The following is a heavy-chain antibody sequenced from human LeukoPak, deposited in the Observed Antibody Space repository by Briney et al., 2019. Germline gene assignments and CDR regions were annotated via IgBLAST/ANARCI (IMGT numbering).Heavy chain of an antibody. CDR2: ISWNSGSI. D-gene: IGHD3-10*01. J-gene: IGHJ6*02. Sequence: GGSLRLSCAASGFTFSDYYMSWIRQAPGKGLEWVSGISWNSGSIGYADSVKGRFTISRDNAKNSLYLQMNSLRAEDTALYYCAKDSGAFRFGDAMDVWGQGTTVTVSS. CDR1: GFTFSDYY. V-gene: IGHV3-9*01. CDR3: AKDSGAFRFGDAMDV.